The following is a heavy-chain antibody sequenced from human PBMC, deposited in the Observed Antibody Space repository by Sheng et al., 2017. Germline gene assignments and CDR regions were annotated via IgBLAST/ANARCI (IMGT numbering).Heavy chain of an antibody. J-gene: IGHJ4*02. D-gene: IGHD2-15*01. Sequence: QVQLQESGPGLVKPSETLSLTCAVSGYSISSGYYWGWIRQPPGKGLEWIGSIYHSGSTYYNPSLKSRVTISVDTSKNQFSLKLSSVTAADTAVYYCARVTGYCSGGSCYSFDYWGQGTLVTVSS. V-gene: IGHV4-38-2*01. CDR2: IYHSGST. CDR1: GYSISSGYY. CDR3: ARVTGYCSGGSCYSFDY.